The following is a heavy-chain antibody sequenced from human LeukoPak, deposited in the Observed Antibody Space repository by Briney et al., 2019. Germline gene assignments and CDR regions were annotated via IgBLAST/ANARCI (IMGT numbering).Heavy chain of an antibody. V-gene: IGHV3-66*01. Sequence: PGGSLRLSCAASGFTVSSNYMSWVRQAPGKGLEWVSVIYSGGSTYYADSVKGRFTISRDNSKNTLYLQVNSLRAEDTAVYYCARVRSSSGWYGGNYFDYWGQGTLVTVSS. CDR3: ARVRSSSGWYGGNYFDY. CDR1: GFTVSSNY. J-gene: IGHJ4*02. D-gene: IGHD6-19*01. CDR2: IYSGGST.